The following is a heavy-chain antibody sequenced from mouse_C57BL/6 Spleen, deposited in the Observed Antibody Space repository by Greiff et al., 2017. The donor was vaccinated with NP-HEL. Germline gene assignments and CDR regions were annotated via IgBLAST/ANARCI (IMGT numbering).Heavy chain of an antibody. V-gene: IGHV1-50*01. CDR3: ARRGLLSYFDY. CDR1: GYTFTSYW. D-gene: IGHD2-1*01. J-gene: IGHJ2*01. CDR2: IDPSASYT. Sequence: QVQLQQPGAELVKPGASVKLSCKASGYTFTSYWMQWVKQRPGQGLEWIGEIDPSASYTNYNQKFKGKATLTVDTSSSTAYMQLSSLTSEDSAVYYCARRGLLSYFDYWGQGTTLTVSS.